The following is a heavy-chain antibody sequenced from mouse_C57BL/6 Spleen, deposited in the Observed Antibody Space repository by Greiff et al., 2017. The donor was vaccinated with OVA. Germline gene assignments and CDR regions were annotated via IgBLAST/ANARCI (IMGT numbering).Heavy chain of an antibody. CDR1: GFNIKDDY. D-gene: IGHD2-2*01. V-gene: IGHV14-4*01. CDR2: IDPENGDT. CDR3: TTPPSAMVTTGGFAY. Sequence: VQLQQSGAELVRPGASVKLSCTASGFNIKDDYMHWVKQRPEQGLEWIGWIDPENGDTEYASKFQGKATITADTSSNTAYLQLSSLTSEDTAVYYCTTPPSAMVTTGGFAYWGQGTLVTVSA. J-gene: IGHJ3*01.